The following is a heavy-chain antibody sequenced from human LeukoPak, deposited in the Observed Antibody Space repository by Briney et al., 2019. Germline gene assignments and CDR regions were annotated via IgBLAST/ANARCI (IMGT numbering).Heavy chain of an antibody. D-gene: IGHD4-11*01. Sequence: SETLSLTCTVSGGSVSSYYYHWDWLRQPPGKRLEWIGYIYSSGSTNYNPPLKSRVTMSLDTSKNQFSLHLSSVTAADTAVYYCARGPTLTTDYWGQGTLVTVSS. CDR3: ARGPTLTTDY. V-gene: IGHV4-61*01. CDR2: IYSSGST. CDR1: GGSVSSYYYH. J-gene: IGHJ4*02.